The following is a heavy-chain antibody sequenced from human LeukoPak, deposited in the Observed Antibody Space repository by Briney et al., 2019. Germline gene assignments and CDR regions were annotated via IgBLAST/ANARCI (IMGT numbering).Heavy chain of an antibody. D-gene: IGHD3-9*01. V-gene: IGHV4-59*08. Sequence: SETLSLTCTVSGGSISSYYWSWIRQPPGKGLEWIGYIYYSGSTNYNPSLKSRVTISEDTSKNQFSLKLSSVTAADTAVYYCARHGRDILTGYGNNWFDPWGQGTRVTVSS. CDR2: IYYSGST. CDR3: ARHGRDILTGYGNNWFDP. CDR1: GGSISSYY. J-gene: IGHJ5*02.